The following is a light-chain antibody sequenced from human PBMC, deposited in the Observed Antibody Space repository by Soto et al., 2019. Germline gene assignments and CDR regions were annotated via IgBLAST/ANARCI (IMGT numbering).Light chain of an antibody. V-gene: IGKV3-15*01. CDR3: QQYNNGWT. Sequence: EIVMTQSPATLSVSPGERATLSSRASQSVSSNLAWYQQKPGQAPRLLIYGASTRATGIPARFSGSGSGTEFTLTISSLQYEDFAVYYCQQYNNGWTFGQGTKVEIK. CDR1: QSVSSN. J-gene: IGKJ1*01. CDR2: GAS.